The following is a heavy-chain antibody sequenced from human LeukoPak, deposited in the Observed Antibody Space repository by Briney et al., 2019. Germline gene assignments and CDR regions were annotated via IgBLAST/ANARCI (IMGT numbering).Heavy chain of an antibody. J-gene: IGHJ6*03. Sequence: GRSLRLSCAASGFTFSSYAMHWVRQAPGKGLEWVAVISYDGSNKYYADSVKGRLTISRDNSKKTLYLQMNSLRAEDTAVYYCAKEYAGSHYYYYYMDVWGKGTTVTVSS. V-gene: IGHV3-30-3*02. CDR2: ISYDGSNK. CDR1: GFTFSSYA. CDR3: AKEYAGSHYYYYYMDV.